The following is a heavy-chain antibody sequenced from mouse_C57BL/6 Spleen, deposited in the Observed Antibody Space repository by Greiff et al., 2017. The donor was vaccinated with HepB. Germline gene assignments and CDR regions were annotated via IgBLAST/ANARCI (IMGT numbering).Heavy chain of an antibody. CDR1: GFSFNTYA. Sequence: EVQVVESGGGLVQPKGSLKLSCAASGFSFNTYAMNWVRQAPGKGLEWVARIRSKSNNYATYYADSVKDRFTISRDDSESMLYLQMNNLKTEDTAMYYCVRQGWLLDYYAMDYWGQGTSVTVSS. CDR2: IRSKSNNYAT. CDR3: VRQGWLLDYYAMDY. D-gene: IGHD2-3*01. V-gene: IGHV10-1*01. J-gene: IGHJ4*01.